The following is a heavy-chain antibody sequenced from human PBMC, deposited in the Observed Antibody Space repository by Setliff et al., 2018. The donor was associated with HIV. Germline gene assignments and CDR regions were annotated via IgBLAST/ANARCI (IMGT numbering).Heavy chain of an antibody. J-gene: IGHJ4*02. D-gene: IGHD4-17*01. Sequence: SETLSLTCTVSGHSITSDYQWGWIRQPPGKGLEWIGSIYHSGSTYYNPSLKSRVTISVDTTKSQISLKLIAVTAADTAVFYCVRVDYGDYDFDYWGQGTLVTVSS. CDR2: IYHSGST. CDR3: VRVDYGDYDFDY. V-gene: IGHV4-38-2*02. CDR1: GHSITSDYQ.